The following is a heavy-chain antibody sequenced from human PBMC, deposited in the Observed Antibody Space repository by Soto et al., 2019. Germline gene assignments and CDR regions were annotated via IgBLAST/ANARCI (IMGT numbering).Heavy chain of an antibody. J-gene: IGHJ6*02. CDR3: ARGGWDIVVVPAALGMDV. V-gene: IGHV1-69*13. CDR2: IIPIFGTA. Sequence: SVKVSCKASGGTFSSYAISWVRQAPGQGLEWMGGIIPIFGTANYAQKFQGRVTITADESTSTAYMELSSLRSEDTAVYYCARGGWDIVVVPAALGMDVWGQGTTVTVSS. CDR1: GGTFSSYA. D-gene: IGHD2-2*01.